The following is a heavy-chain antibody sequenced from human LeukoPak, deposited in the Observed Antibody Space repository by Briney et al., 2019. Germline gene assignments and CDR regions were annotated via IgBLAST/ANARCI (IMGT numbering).Heavy chain of an antibody. Sequence: PSETLSLTCTVSGASVSSGSYYWSWIRQPPGKGLEWIGYIYYSGSTNYNPSLKSRVTISVDTSKNQFSLKLSSVTAADTAVYYCARVPRNYYDSSGYYVDYWGQGTLVTVSS. CDR1: GASVSSGSYY. CDR3: ARVPRNYYDSSGYYVDY. V-gene: IGHV4-61*01. CDR2: IYYSGST. D-gene: IGHD3-22*01. J-gene: IGHJ4*02.